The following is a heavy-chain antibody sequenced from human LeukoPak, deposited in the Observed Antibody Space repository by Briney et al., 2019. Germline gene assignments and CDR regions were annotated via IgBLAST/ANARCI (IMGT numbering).Heavy chain of an antibody. CDR3: ARGLRYFDWLPHDYYYYGMDV. CDR1: GYTFTSYD. CDR2: MNPNSGNT. Sequence: ASVKVSSKASGYTFTSYDINWVRQATGQGLEWMGWMNPNSGNTGYAQKFQGRVTMTRNTSISTAYMELSSMRSEDTAVYYCARGLRYFDWLPHDYYYYGMDVWGQGTTVTVSS. D-gene: IGHD3-9*01. V-gene: IGHV1-8*01. J-gene: IGHJ6*02.